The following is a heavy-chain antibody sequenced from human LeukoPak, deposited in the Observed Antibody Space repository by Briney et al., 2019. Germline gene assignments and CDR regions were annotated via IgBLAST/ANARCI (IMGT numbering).Heavy chain of an antibody. D-gene: IGHD3-22*01. CDR1: GFTFDDYA. CDR2: ISWNSGSI. J-gene: IGHJ4*02. CDR3: AKSHTYYYDSSGYSYFAY. V-gene: IGHV3-9*01. Sequence: GGSLGLSCAASGFTFDDYAMHWVRQAPGKGLEWVSGISWNSGSIGYADSVKGRFTISRDNAKNSLYLQMNSLRAEDTALYYCAKSHTYYYDSSGYSYFAYWGQGTLVTVSS.